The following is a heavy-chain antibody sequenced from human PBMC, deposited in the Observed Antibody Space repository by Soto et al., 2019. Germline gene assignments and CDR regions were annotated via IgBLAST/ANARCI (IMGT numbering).Heavy chain of an antibody. CDR1: GGSISSSSYY. CDR3: ARHVYDYSNYLGYGMDV. D-gene: IGHD4-4*01. CDR2: IYYSGST. J-gene: IGHJ6*02. Sequence: SETLSLTCTVSGGSISSSSYYWGWIRQPPGKGLEWIGSIYYSGSTYYNPSLKSRVTISVDTSKNQFSLKLSSVTAADTAVYYCARHVYDYSNYLGYGMDVWGQGTKVTVSS. V-gene: IGHV4-39*01.